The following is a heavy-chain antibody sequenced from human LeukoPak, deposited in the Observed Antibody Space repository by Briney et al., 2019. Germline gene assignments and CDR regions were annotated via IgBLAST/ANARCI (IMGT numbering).Heavy chain of an antibody. CDR3: AKFHYGSGSYLKHAFDI. CDR2: INSDGSST. J-gene: IGHJ3*02. D-gene: IGHD3-10*01. V-gene: IGHV3-74*01. CDR1: GFTFSSYW. Sequence: GGSLRLSCAASGFTFSSYWMHWVRQAPGKGLVWVSRINSDGSSTSYADSVKGRFTISRDNSKNTLYLQMNSLRAEDTAVYYCAKFHYGSGSYLKHAFDIWGQGTMVTVSS.